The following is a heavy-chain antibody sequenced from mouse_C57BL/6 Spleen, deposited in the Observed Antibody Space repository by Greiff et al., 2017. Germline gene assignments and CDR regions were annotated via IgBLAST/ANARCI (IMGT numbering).Heavy chain of an antibody. J-gene: IGHJ3*01. V-gene: IGHV1-15*01. CDR3: TRSVYYYGSRGLFAY. CDR2: IDPETGGT. CDR1: GYTFTDYE. D-gene: IGHD1-1*01. Sequence: QVQLQQSGAELVRPGASVTLSCKASGYTFTDYEMHWVKQTPVHGLEWIGAIDPETGGTAYNQKFKGKAILTADKSSSTAYMELRSLTSEDSAVYYCTRSVYYYGSRGLFAYWGQGTLVTVSA.